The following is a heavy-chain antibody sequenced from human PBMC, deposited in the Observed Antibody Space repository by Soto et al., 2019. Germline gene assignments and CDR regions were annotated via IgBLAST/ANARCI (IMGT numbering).Heavy chain of an antibody. CDR2: ISYSGST. CDR3: ARADLDSSSWYRVEYYGMDV. V-gene: IGHV4-39*02. Sequence: PSETLSLTCTVSGGSVSSSGSYWGWLRHPPGNGLDWIGTISYSGSTYYSPSLKSRGTISVDTSKSQFSLKLSAVTAADAAVYYCARADLDSSSWYRVEYYGMDVWGQGTTVTVSS. CDR1: GGSVSSSGSY. D-gene: IGHD6-13*01. J-gene: IGHJ6*02.